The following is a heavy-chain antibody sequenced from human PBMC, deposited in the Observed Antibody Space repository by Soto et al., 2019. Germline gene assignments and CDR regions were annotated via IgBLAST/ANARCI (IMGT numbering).Heavy chain of an antibody. D-gene: IGHD4-4*01. Sequence: EVQLLESGGGLVQPGGSLRLSCAASGFTFNNYARSWVRQAPGKGLEWVSTITGGGAGTYYADSVKGRFTISSDNSNNMLYLQMNCLRVEDTALYYCAKCFRNYAADNFDNLGQGTLVTVSS. V-gene: IGHV3-23*01. CDR2: ITGGGAGT. CDR1: GFTFNNYA. CDR3: AKCFRNYAADNFDN. J-gene: IGHJ4*02.